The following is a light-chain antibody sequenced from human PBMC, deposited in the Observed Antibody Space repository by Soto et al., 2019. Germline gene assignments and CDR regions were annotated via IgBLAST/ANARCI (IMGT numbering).Light chain of an antibody. Sequence: EIVLTQSPGTLSLSPGERATLSCRASQSVRSSLLAWYQQKPGTAPSLLIYGASSRTNGIPDRFSGSGSGKDFTLTSSRLEPEDFAVYYCQQYITSPPTFGGGTKVEIK. CDR1: QSVRSSL. J-gene: IGKJ4*02. CDR3: QQYITSPPT. V-gene: IGKV3-20*01. CDR2: GAS.